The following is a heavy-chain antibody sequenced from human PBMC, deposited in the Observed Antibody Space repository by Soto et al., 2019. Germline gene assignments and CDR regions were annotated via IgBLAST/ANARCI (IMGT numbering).Heavy chain of an antibody. Sequence: EVQLLESGGGLVQPGGSLRLSCAASGFTFGTNAMSWVRQAPGKGLEWVSIISGIRNNTYYADSVKGRFTISRDNSKNTLKLQMNSLSAEDTDVYYCEKHVFYGVGAFDIWGQGTMLTVSS. CDR2: ISGIRNNT. J-gene: IGHJ3*02. CDR3: EKHVFYGVGAFDI. V-gene: IGHV3-23*01. D-gene: IGHD4-17*01. CDR1: GFTFGTNA.